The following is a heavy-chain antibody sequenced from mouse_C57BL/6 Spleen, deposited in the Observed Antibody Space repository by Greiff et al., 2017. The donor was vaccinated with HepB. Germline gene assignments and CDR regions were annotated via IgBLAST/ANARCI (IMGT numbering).Heavy chain of an antibody. CDR3: ARTTGWEPLYYAMDY. J-gene: IGHJ4*01. Sequence: EVKLMESGGGLVKPGGSLKLSCAASGFTFSDYGMHWVRQAPEKGLEWVAYISSGSSTIYYADTVKGRFTISRDNAKNTLFLQMTSLRSEDTAMYYCARTTGWEPLYYAMDYWGQGTSVTVSS. CDR1: GFTFSDYG. CDR2: ISSGSSTI. D-gene: IGHD2-1*01. V-gene: IGHV5-17*01.